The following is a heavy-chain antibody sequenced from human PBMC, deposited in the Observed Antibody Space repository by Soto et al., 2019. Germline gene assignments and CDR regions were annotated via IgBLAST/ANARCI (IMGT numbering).Heavy chain of an antibody. CDR1: GGSINSYW. D-gene: IGHD2-2*01. Sequence: SETLSLTCSVSGGSINSYWWSWIRQPAGKGLEWIGRGYSSGTTDYNPSLNSRATMSVETSKNQFSLKLTSVTAADTAVYYCARDIGSYAYAEGYWGQGIQVTVSS. J-gene: IGHJ4*02. V-gene: IGHV4-4*07. CDR2: GYSSGTT. CDR3: ARDIGSYAYAEGY.